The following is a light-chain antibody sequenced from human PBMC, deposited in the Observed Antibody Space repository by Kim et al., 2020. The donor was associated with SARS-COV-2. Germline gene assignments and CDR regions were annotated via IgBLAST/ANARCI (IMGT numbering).Light chain of an antibody. CDR1: KLGKNC. Sequence: VSPGHTASMTSRRDKLGKNCAWWYQQKAAQSTVLVIYEDSKRPWGLPERFSGSYSGNTAPLTISGTPAMDEADYCCQAWDSSTNYVFGGGTKVTVL. J-gene: IGLJ1*01. CDR3: QAWDSSTNYV. CDR2: EDS. V-gene: IGLV3-1*01.